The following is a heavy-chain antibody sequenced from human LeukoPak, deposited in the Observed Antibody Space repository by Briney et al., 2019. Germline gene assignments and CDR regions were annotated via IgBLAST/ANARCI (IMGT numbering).Heavy chain of an antibody. J-gene: IGHJ2*01. D-gene: IGHD3-22*01. V-gene: IGHV4-59*08. CDR2: IYYSGST. CDR3: ARHLRGVDYYYDSSGYPNFDL. CDR1: GGSISSYY. Sequence: SETLSLTCTVSGGSISSYYWSWIRQPPGKGLEWIGYIYYSGSTNYNPSLKSRVTISVDTSKNQFSLKLSSVTAADTAVYYCARHLRGVDYYYDSSGYPNFDLWGRGTLVTVSS.